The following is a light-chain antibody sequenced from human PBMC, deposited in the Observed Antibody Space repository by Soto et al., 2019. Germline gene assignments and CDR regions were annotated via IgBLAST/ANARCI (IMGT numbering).Light chain of an antibody. J-gene: IGKJ2*01. V-gene: IGKV3-15*01. CDR1: QSVSSN. CDR3: QQYNNWPPYT. CDR2: GAS. Sequence: EIVMTQSPATLSVSPGERATLSFSASQSVSSNLAWYQQKPGQAPRLLIYGASTRATGIPARFSGSGSGTEFTLTISSLQSEDFAVYYCQQYNNWPPYTFGQGTKLEIK.